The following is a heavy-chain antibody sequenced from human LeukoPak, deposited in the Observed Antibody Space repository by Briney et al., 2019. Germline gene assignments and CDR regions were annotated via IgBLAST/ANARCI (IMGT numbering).Heavy chain of an antibody. D-gene: IGHD6-13*01. CDR3: ARHRGSSWFSYYFDY. CDR1: GGSISSSSYY. J-gene: IGHJ4*02. CDR2: IYYSGST. Sequence: KPSETLSLTCTVSGGSISSSSYYWGRIRQPPGKGLEWIGTIYYSGSTNYNPSLKSRVTISVDTSKNQFSLKLNSVTAADTAVYYCARHRGSSWFSYYFDYWGQGTLVTVSS. V-gene: IGHV4-39*01.